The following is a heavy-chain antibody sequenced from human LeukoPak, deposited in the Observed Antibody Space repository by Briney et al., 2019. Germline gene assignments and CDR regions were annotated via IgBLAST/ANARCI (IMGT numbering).Heavy chain of an antibody. V-gene: IGHV4-34*01. CDR1: GGSFSGYS. D-gene: IGHD5-18*01. J-gene: IGHJ5*02. CDR2: IIHSGST. CDR3: ARGGYSYVRRNWFDP. Sequence: PSETLSLTCGVYGGSFSGYSWNWIRQSPGKGLEWIGEIIHSGSTNYNPSLKSRVTISVDTSKNQFSLKLSSVTAADTAVYYCARGGYSYVRRNWFDPWGQGTLVTVSS.